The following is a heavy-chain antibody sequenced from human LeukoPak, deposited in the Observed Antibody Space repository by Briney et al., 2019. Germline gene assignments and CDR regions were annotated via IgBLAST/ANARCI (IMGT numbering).Heavy chain of an antibody. V-gene: IGHV3-7*01. CDR3: ASDGDYGY. Sequence: PGGSLRLPCTASGFTFRNYAMSWVRQAPGKGLEWVANIKQDGSDKYYLGSVKGRFTISRDNAKNSLYLQMNSLRAEDTAVYYCASDGDYGYWGQGTLVTVSS. CDR1: GFTFRNYA. D-gene: IGHD4-17*01. J-gene: IGHJ4*02. CDR2: IKQDGSDK.